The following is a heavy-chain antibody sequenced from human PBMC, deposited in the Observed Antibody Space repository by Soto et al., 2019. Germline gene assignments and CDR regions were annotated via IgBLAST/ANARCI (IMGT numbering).Heavy chain of an antibody. CDR2: IYHSGST. J-gene: IGHJ6*02. CDR3: WSRGSSWRYYYYYYGMDV. CDR1: AGSISSSNW. V-gene: IGHV4-4*02. D-gene: IGHD6-13*01. Sequence: SETLSLTCAVSAGSISSSNWWSWVRQPPGKGLEWIGEIYHSGSTNYNPSLKSRVTISVDKSKNQFSLKLSSVTAADTAVYYCWSRGSSWRYYYYYYGMDVWGQGTTVTVSS.